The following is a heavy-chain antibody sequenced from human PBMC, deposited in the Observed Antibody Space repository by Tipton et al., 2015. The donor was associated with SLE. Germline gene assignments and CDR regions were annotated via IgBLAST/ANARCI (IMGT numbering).Heavy chain of an antibody. D-gene: IGHD6-19*01. CDR3: ARDPSSGWYGDCFDY. V-gene: IGHV4-39*07. Sequence: TLSLTCAVSGGSINSAGYYWSWIRQHPGKGLEWIGSIYHSGSTYYNPSLKSRVTISVDTSKNQFSLKLSSVTAADTAVYYCARDPSSGWYGDCFDYWGQGTLVTVSS. J-gene: IGHJ4*02. CDR1: GGSINSAGYY. CDR2: IYHSGST.